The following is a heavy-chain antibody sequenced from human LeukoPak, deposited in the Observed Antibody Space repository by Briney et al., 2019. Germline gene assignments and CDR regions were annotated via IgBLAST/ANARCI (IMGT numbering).Heavy chain of an antibody. CDR1: GFTFSSYA. Sequence: GGSLRLSCAASGFTFSSYAMNWVRQAPGKGLEWVSTFKTNSGQVYYAESVRGRFTISRDNSKNTVYLQMSSLRAEDTALYYCARSVPDYTRFDHWGQGALVTVSS. CDR3: ARSVPDYTRFDH. CDR2: FKTNSGQV. J-gene: IGHJ4*02. V-gene: IGHV3-23*01. D-gene: IGHD4-11*01.